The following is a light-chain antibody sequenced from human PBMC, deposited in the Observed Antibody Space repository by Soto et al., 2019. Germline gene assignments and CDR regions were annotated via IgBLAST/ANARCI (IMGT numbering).Light chain of an antibody. CDR1: QSVSNKY. CDR2: GAS. CDR3: QQCDSSPYT. Sequence: ETVLTQSPGTLSLSPGESATLSCRASQSVSNKYLVWYQQKPGQAPRLLIHGASSRATGIPDRFSGSGSGTDFTLTINRLEPADSAVYYCQQCDSSPYTFGQGTKLEIK. V-gene: IGKV3-20*01. J-gene: IGKJ2*01.